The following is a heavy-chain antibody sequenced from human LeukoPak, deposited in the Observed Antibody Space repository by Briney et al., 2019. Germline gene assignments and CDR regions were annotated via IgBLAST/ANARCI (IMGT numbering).Heavy chain of an antibody. V-gene: IGHV3-7*01. CDR2: IKDDGSDK. J-gene: IGHJ4*02. D-gene: IGHD5-18*01. CDR1: GLTYSSSW. Sequence: GGSLRLSCVASGLTYSSSWMTWARQAPGKGLEWVATIKDDGSDKYHVDPVKGRFSISRDNAKSSLYLQMNSLRLEDTAMYYCADLGYSDWGQGTPVTVSS. CDR3: ADLGYSD.